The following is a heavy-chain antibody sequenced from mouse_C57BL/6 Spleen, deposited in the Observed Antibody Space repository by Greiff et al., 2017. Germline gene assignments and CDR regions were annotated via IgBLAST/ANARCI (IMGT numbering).Heavy chain of an antibody. CDR3: ARVGNYVFDY. J-gene: IGHJ2*01. V-gene: IGHV3-6*01. CDR2: ISYDGSN. D-gene: IGHD2-1*01. Sequence: EVKLQESGPGLVKPSQSLSLTCSVTGYSITSGYYWNWIRQFPGNKLEWMGYISYDGSNNYNPSLKNRISITRDTSKNQFFLKLNSVTTEDTATYYCARVGNYVFDYWGQGTTLTVSS. CDR1: GYSITSGYY.